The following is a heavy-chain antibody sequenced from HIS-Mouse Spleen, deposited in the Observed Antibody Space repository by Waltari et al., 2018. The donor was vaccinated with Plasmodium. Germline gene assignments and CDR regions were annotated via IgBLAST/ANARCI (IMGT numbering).Heavy chain of an antibody. CDR1: GFPFGPHS. V-gene: IGHV3-21*01. Sequence: EVQLVESGGGLVKPGGSLRLSFAASGFPFGPHSMNWVRQAPGKGLEWVSSISSSSSYIYYADSVKGRFTISRDNAKNSLYLQMNSLRAEDTAVYYCARDRSAAALLGYWGQGTLVTVSS. CDR3: ARDRSAAALLGY. CDR2: ISSSSSYI. J-gene: IGHJ4*02. D-gene: IGHD6-13*01.